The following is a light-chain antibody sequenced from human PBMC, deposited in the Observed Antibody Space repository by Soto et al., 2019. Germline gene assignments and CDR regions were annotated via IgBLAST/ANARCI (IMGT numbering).Light chain of an antibody. V-gene: IGKV3-11*01. CDR1: QSVSSY. CDR3: QQRSNWPPLP. CDR2: DAS. Sequence: EIVLTQSPATLSLSPGERATLSCRASQSVSSYLAWYQQKPGQAPRLLIYDASNRATGIPARFSGSGSGTAFTLTISSLEPEDFAVYYCQQRSNWPPLPFGGGTKVEIK. J-gene: IGKJ4*01.